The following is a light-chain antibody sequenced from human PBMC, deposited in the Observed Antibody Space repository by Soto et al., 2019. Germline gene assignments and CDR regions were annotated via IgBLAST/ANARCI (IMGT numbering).Light chain of an antibody. CDR3: GTWDSSLTTGGL. Sequence: QSVLTQPPSVSVAPGQEVTISCSGSSSNIGNNYVSWYQQLPGTAPKLLIYDNNKRPSGIPDRFSGSKSGTSATLGITGLQTGDEADYYCGTWDSSLTTGGLFGGGTKLTVL. V-gene: IGLV1-51*01. J-gene: IGLJ3*02. CDR2: DNN. CDR1: SSNIGNNY.